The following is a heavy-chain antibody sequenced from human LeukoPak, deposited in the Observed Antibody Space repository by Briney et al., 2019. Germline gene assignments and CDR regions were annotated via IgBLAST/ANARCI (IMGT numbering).Heavy chain of an antibody. D-gene: IGHD2-2*01. CDR1: GGSISSSNW. V-gene: IGHV4-4*02. CDR2: IYHSGST. Sequence: PSGTLSLTCAVSGGSISSSNWWSWVRQPPGKGLEWIGEIYHSGSTNYNPSLKSRVTISVDKSKNQFSLKLSSVTAADTAVYYCARAVVPAAAYYYYGMDVWGQGTTVTVSS. CDR3: ARAVVPAAAYYYYGMDV. J-gene: IGHJ6*02.